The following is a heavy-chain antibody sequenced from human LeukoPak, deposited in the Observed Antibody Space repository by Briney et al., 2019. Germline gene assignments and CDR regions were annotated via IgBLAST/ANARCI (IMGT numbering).Heavy chain of an antibody. CDR1: GGSISSSSYY. V-gene: IGHV4-39*01. Sequence: PSETLSLTCTVSGGSISSSSYYWGWIRQPPGKGLEWIGSIYYSGSTYYNPSLKSRVTISVDTSKNQFSLKLSSVTAADTAVYYCARHSRALPRDYGVFRSVKPFDYWGQGTLVTVSS. CDR3: ARHSRALPRDYGVFRSVKPFDY. D-gene: IGHD4-17*01. CDR2: IYYSGST. J-gene: IGHJ4*02.